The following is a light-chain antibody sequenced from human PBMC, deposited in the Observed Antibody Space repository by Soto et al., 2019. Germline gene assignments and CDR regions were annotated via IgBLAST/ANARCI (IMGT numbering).Light chain of an antibody. CDR1: QGVSSY. Sequence: EIVLTQSPATLSLSPGERATLSCRASQGVSSYLAWYQQKPGQAPRLLIYDASNRATGIPARFSGSGPGTDFTLTISSLEPEEFAVYYCQQRSNWQLTFGGGTKVEIK. J-gene: IGKJ4*01. V-gene: IGKV3D-11*01. CDR3: QQRSNWQLT. CDR2: DAS.